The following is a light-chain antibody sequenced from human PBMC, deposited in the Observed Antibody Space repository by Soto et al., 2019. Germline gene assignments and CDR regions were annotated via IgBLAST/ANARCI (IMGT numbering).Light chain of an antibody. CDR1: QSISSW. J-gene: IGKJ1*01. CDR3: QQYNSYST. Sequence: DIQMTQSPSTLSASVGDRVTITCPASQSISSWLAWYQQKPGKAPKLLIYDAFSLQSGVPSRFSGSGSGTEFTLTISSLQPDDFAAYYCQQYNSYSTFGQGTKVDIK. CDR2: DAF. V-gene: IGKV1-5*01.